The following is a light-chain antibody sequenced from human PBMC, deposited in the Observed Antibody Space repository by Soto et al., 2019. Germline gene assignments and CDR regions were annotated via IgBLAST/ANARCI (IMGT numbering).Light chain of an antibody. J-gene: IGKJ5*01. CDR1: QSVSSSY. Sequence: EIVLTQSPGTLSLSPGERATLSCRASQSVSSSYLAWYQQKPGQAPRLLISGASSRATGIPDRFTGSGSGTDFTLIINRLEPEDVAIYYCQQYGGSPRITFGQGTRLEIK. V-gene: IGKV3-20*01. CDR3: QQYGGSPRIT. CDR2: GAS.